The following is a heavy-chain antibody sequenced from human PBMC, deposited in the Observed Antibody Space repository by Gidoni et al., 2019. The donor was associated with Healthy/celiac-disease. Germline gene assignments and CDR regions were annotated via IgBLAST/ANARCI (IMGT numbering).Heavy chain of an antibody. CDR3: ARHLGAARVFDSVDY. V-gene: IGHV5-10-1*03. CDR2: IDPSDSYT. Sequence: DVQLVQSGAEVNKPGESLRISRKGSGYSFTSYWISWVRQMPGKGLEWMGRIDPSDSYTNYSPSFQGHVTISADKSISTAYLQWSSLKASDTAMYYCARHLGAARVFDSVDYWGQGTLVTVSS. J-gene: IGHJ4*02. CDR1: GYSFTSYW. D-gene: IGHD6-6*01.